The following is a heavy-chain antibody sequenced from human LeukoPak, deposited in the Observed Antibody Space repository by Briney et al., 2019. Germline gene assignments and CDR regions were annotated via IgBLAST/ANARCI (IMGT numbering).Heavy chain of an antibody. D-gene: IGHD2-15*01. CDR2: IYSGGST. CDR1: GLTVSSNY. J-gene: IGHJ4*02. CDR3: ARGGGDY. V-gene: IGHV3-66*01. Sequence: GGSLRLSCTVSGLTVSSNYMSWVRQAPGKGLEWVSVIYSGGSTCYADAVKGRFTISRDNPKNTLYLQMNSLRAEDTAVYYCARGGGDYWGQGTLVTVSS.